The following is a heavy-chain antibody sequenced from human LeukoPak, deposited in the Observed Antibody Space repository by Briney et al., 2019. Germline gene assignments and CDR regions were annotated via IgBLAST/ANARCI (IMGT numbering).Heavy chain of an antibody. Sequence: SETLSLTCTVSGGTINTYCWSWIRQPPGKGLEWIGYIYYSGSATYNPSLKSRVTISVDTSKNQFSLKLSSVTAADTGLYYWARGLNSGSYAPFNYWGEGTLVTVSS. J-gene: IGHJ4*02. CDR1: GGTINTYC. D-gene: IGHD3-16*01. CDR3: ARGLNSGSYAPFNY. V-gene: IGHV4-59*01. CDR2: IYYSGSA.